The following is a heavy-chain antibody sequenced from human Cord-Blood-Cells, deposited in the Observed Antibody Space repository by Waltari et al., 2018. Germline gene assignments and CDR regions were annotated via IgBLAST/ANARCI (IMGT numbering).Heavy chain of an antibody. J-gene: IGHJ4*02. CDR3: ATSSSSSVGD. D-gene: IGHD6-6*01. CDR1: GGSFSGYS. CDR2: INHSGST. V-gene: IGHV4-34*01. Sequence: QVQLQPWGAGLLTPSETLSLTCADYGGSFSGYSCSWIRQPPGKGLEWIGEINHSGSTNYNPSLKSRVTISVDTSKNQFSLKLSSVTAADTAVYYCATSSSSSVGDWSQGTLVTVSS.